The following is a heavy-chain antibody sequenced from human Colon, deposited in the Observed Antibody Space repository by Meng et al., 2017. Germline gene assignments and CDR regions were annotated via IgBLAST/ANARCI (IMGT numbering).Heavy chain of an antibody. CDR3: ARGRYSGYLP. CDR1: GGSFSGYY. D-gene: IGHD5-12*01. CDR2: INHSGST. Sequence: QVLLQQWGAGLLKPSATLSLTCAVYGGSFSGYYWSWIRQPPGKGLEWIGEINHSGSTNYNPSLKSRVTISVDTSKNQFSLKLSSVTAADTAVYYCARGRYSGYLPWGQGTLVTVSS. V-gene: IGHV4-34*01. J-gene: IGHJ5*02.